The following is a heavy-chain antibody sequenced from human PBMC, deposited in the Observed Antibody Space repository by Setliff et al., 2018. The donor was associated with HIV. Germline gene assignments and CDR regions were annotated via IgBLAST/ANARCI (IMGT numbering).Heavy chain of an antibody. J-gene: IGHJ3*02. D-gene: IGHD3-10*01. V-gene: IGHV1-18*01. CDR3: ASERITMVRGAIIRSAFDI. CDR2: ISVYNGNT. CDR1: GYTFTTYG. Sequence: ASVKVSCKASGYTFTTYGISWVRQAPGQGLEWMGWISVYNGNTHYGQKFQGRVIVTAETSTSTAYMELTSLRSDDTAVYYCASERITMVRGAIIRSAFDIWGQGTMVTVSS.